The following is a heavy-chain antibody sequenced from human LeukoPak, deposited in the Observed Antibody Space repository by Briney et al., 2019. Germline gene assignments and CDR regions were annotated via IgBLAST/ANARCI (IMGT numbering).Heavy chain of an antibody. D-gene: IGHD6-19*01. CDR3: ARDYDPVAGTLYFDY. CDR2: IKQDGSEK. J-gene: IGHJ4*02. CDR1: GFTFSSYG. V-gene: IGHV3-7*01. Sequence: PGGSLRLSCAASGFTFSSYGMHWVRQAPGKGLEWVANIKQDGSEKYYVDSMKGRFTISRDNAKNSLYLQMNSLRAEDTAVYYCARDYDPVAGTLYFDYWGQGTLVIVSS.